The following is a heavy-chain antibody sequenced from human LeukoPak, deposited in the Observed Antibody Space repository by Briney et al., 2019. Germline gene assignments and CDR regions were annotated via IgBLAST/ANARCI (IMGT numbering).Heavy chain of an antibody. Sequence: ASVKVSCKASGYTFTGYYMHWVRQAPGQGLEWMGWINPNSGGTNYAQKFQGRVTMIRDTSISTAYMELSRLRSDDTAVYYCARDRYGYSYGNHRLSDAFDIWGQGTMVTVSS. V-gene: IGHV1-2*02. CDR1: GYTFTGYY. CDR3: ARDRYGYSYGNHRLSDAFDI. D-gene: IGHD5-18*01. CDR2: INPNSGGT. J-gene: IGHJ3*02.